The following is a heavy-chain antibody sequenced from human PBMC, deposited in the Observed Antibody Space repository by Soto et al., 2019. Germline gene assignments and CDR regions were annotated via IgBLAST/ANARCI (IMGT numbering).Heavy chain of an antibody. CDR3: ARDVLIVSVAGTVGIDY. CDR1: GFTFSSYG. CDR2: IWYDGSNK. Sequence: GGSLRLSCAASGFTFSSYGMRWVRQAPGKGLEWVAVIWYDGSNKYFADSVKGRFTISRDNSKNTLYLQMSSLRAEDTAVYYCARDVLIVSVAGTVGIDYWGQGTLVTVSS. V-gene: IGHV3-33*01. J-gene: IGHJ4*02. D-gene: IGHD6-19*01.